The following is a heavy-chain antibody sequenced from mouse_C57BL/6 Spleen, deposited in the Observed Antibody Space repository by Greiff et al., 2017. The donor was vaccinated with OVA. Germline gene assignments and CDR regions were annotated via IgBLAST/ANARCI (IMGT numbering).Heavy chain of an antibody. CDR3: TRRGSNYYWYFDV. J-gene: IGHJ1*03. CDR1: GYTFTDYE. Sequence: VQLQQSGAELVRPGASVTLSCKASGYTFTDYEMHWVKQTPVHGLEWIGAIDPETGGTAYNQKFKGKAILTADKSSSTAYMELRSLTSEDSVVYYCTRRGSNYYWYFDVWGTGTTVTVSS. D-gene: IGHD2-5*01. V-gene: IGHV1-15*01. CDR2: IDPETGGT.